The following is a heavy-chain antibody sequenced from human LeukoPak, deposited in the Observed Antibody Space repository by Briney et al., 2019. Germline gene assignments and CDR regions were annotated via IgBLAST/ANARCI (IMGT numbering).Heavy chain of an antibody. CDR3: AREKDMGIAVVNWHFDL. CDR1: GGSFSGYY. J-gene: IGHJ2*01. Sequence: SETLSLICAVYGGSFSGYYWSWIRQPPGKGLEWIGEINHSGSTNYNPSLKSRVTISVDTSKNQFSLKLSSVTAADTAVYYCAREKDMGIAVVNWHFDLWGRGTLVTVSS. CDR2: INHSGST. V-gene: IGHV4-34*01. D-gene: IGHD6-19*01.